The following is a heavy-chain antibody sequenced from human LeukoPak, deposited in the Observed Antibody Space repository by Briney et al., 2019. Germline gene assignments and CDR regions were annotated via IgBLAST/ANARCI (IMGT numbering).Heavy chain of an antibody. CDR1: GGSFSGYY. V-gene: IGHV4-34*01. J-gene: IGHJ4*02. Sequence: SETLSLTCAVYGGSFSGYYWSWIRQPPGKGLEWIGEINHSGSTNYNPSLKSRVTISVDTSKNQFSLKLSSVTAADTAVYYCARGKVYLDYWGQGTLVTVSS. CDR3: ARGKVYLDY. D-gene: IGHD1-14*01. CDR2: INHSGST.